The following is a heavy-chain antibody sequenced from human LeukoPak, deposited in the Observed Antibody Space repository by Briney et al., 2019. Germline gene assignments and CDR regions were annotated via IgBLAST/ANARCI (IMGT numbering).Heavy chain of an antibody. V-gene: IGHV4-61*08. Sequence: SQTLSLTCTVSGGSISSGGYYWSWIRQHPGKGLEWIGYIYYSGSTNYNPSLKSRVTISVDTSKNQFSLKLSSVTAADTAVYYCARQVTIFGAPDAFDIWGQGTMVTVSS. CDR1: GGSISSGGYY. CDR3: ARQVTIFGAPDAFDI. J-gene: IGHJ3*02. CDR2: IYYSGST. D-gene: IGHD3-3*01.